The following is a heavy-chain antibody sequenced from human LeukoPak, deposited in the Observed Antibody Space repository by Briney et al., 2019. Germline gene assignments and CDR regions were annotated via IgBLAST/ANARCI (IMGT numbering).Heavy chain of an antibody. J-gene: IGHJ4*02. V-gene: IGHV4-30-2*01. CDR2: IYHSGST. CDR1: GGSISSGGYS. D-gene: IGHD4-17*01. CDR3: ARLHGVFSYGDGSFDY. Sequence: PSQTLSLTCAVSGGSISSGGYSWSWIRQPPGKGLEWIGYIYHSGSTYYNPSLKSRVTISVDRSKNQISLKLSSVTAADTAVYYCARLHGVFSYGDGSFDYWGQGTLVTVSS.